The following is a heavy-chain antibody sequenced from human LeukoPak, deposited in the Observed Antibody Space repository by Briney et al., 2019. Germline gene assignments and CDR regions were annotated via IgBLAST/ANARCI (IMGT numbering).Heavy chain of an antibody. CDR3: AMLGMPSMTLCMTDG. CDR1: CTSITNNW. J-gene: IGHJ4*02. CDR2: IYPGDSAT. V-gene: IGHV5-51*01. Sequence: GESLKICCTCSCTSITNNWNACLRQMPGKGLEWLGIIYPGDSATRYSPSFQGQVTISADKSINTAYLQWSSLKASDTAMFYFAMLGMPSMTLCMTDGGGQGTLVTVSS. D-gene: IGHD2-2*01.